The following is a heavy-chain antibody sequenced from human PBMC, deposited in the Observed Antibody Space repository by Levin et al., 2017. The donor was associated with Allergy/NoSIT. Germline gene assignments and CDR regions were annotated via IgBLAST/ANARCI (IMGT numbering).Heavy chain of an antibody. CDR1: GFTFSSYG. D-gene: IGHD6-13*01. CDR2: IWYDGSNK. CDR3: ARDIAAAGYYYYMDV. J-gene: IGHJ6*03. Sequence: GESLKISCAASGFTFSSYGMHWVRQAPGKGLEWVAVIWYDGSNKYYADSVKGRFTISRDNSKNTLYLQMNSLRAEDTAVYYCARDIAAAGYYYYMDVWGKGTTVTVSS. V-gene: IGHV3-33*01.